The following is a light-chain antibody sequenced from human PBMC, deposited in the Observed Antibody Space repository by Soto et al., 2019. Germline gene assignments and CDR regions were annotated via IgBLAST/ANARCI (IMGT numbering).Light chain of an antibody. J-gene: IGLJ1*01. CDR3: SSYTSSSPYV. CDR2: EVS. V-gene: IGLV2-14*01. Sequence: QSVLTQPASVSGSPGQSITISCTGTSSDVGGYNYVSWYQQHPGKAPKLMIYEVSNRPSGVSNRFSGSKSGNTASLTFSGLQGEDEAVYYRSSYTSSSPYVFGTGTKHTAL. CDR1: SSDVGGYNY.